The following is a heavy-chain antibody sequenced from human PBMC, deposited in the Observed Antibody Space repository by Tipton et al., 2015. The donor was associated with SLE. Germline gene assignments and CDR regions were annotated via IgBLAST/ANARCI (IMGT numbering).Heavy chain of an antibody. CDR3: ARDLAVTTPEYFQH. J-gene: IGHJ1*01. CDR2: ISGRSDYI. CDR1: GFTFSSYA. D-gene: IGHD4-17*01. Sequence: SLRLSCAASGFTFSSYAMHWVRQAPGKGLEWVSFISGRSDYIYYADSMKGRFTISRDNAKNSVFLQIDSLRAEDSAVYFCARDLAVTTPEYFQHWGHGTQVTVSS. V-gene: IGHV3-21*03.